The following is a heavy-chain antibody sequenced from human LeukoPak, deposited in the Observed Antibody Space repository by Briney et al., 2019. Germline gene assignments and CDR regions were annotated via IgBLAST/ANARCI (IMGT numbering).Heavy chain of an antibody. CDR3: ARAGLLWFGESIPAFDY. Sequence: SETLSLTCIVSGYSISSGYYWGWIRQPPGKGLDWIGSIYHSGSTSYNSSLKSRVTISLDTSKNQFSLKLSSVTAADTAVYYCARAGLLWFGESIPAFDYWGQGTLVTVSS. CDR1: GYSISSGYY. CDR2: IYHSGST. J-gene: IGHJ4*02. D-gene: IGHD3-10*01. V-gene: IGHV4-38-2*02.